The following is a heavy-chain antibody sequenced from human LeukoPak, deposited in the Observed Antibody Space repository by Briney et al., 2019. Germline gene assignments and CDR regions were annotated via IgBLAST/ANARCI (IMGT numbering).Heavy chain of an antibody. V-gene: IGHV3-30*03. Sequence: GGSLRLSCAASGFTFSSYGMHWVRQAPGKGLEWVAVISYDGSNKYYADSVKGRFTISRDNSKNTLYLQMNSLRAEDTAVYYCARARTTRGFDYWGQGTLVTVSS. CDR2: ISYDGSNK. CDR1: GFTFSSYG. CDR3: ARARTTRGFDY. D-gene: IGHD4-17*01. J-gene: IGHJ4*02.